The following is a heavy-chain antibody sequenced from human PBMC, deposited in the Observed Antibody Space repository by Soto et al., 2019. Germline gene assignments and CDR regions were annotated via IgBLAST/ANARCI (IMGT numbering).Heavy chain of an antibody. CDR3: ARDEGYNTQGVGNWFDP. D-gene: IGHD1-20*01. Sequence: GGSLRLSCAASGFTFNDYAMHWIRQAPGKGLEWVSGISWNSATIAYADSVKGRFVISRDNAKNSLFLQMNSLRPEDTAFYYCARDEGYNTQGVGNWFDPWGQGTLVTVSS. CDR2: ISWNSATI. CDR1: GFTFNDYA. V-gene: IGHV3-9*01. J-gene: IGHJ5*02.